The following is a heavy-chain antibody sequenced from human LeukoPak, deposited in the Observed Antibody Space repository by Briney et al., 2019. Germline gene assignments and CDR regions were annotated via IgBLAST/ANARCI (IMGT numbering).Heavy chain of an antibody. CDR1: GYTFTGYY. V-gene: IGHV1-2*02. D-gene: IGHD3-9*01. J-gene: IGHJ5*02. CDR3: ARGSGLRYFDWISENWFDP. Sequence: GASVKVSCKASGYTFTGYYIHWVRQAPGQGLEWMGWINPNSGGTNYAQKFQGRVTMTRDTSISTAYMELSRLRSDDTAVYYCARGSGLRYFDWISENWFDPWGQGTLVTVSS. CDR2: INPNSGGT.